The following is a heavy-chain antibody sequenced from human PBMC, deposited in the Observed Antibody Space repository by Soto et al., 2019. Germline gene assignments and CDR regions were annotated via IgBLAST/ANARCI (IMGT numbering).Heavy chain of an antibody. CDR1: GGSISSYY. CDR3: ARDGSYYAYYGMDV. CDR2: IYYSGST. V-gene: IGHV4-59*01. J-gene: IGHJ6*02. Sequence: QVQLQESGPGLVKPSETLSLTCTVSGGSISSYYWSWIRQPPGKGLEWIGYIYYSGSTNYNPSLKSRVTISVDTSKNQFSLKLSSVTAADTAVYYCARDGSYYAYYGMDVWGQGTTVTVSS. D-gene: IGHD2-15*01.